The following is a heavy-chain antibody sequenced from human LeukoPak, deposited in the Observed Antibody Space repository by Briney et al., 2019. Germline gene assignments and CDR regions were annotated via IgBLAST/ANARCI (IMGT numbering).Heavy chain of an antibody. CDR3: ARDKRLAVAGVFDY. CDR1: GFTFSSYG. D-gene: IGHD6-19*01. V-gene: IGHV3-33*01. Sequence: GGSLRLSCAASGFTFSSYGMHRVRQAPGKGLEWVAVIWYDGSNKYYADSVKGRFTISRDNSKNTLYLQMNSLRAEDTAVYYCARDKRLAVAGVFDYWGQGTLVTVSS. CDR2: IWYDGSNK. J-gene: IGHJ4*02.